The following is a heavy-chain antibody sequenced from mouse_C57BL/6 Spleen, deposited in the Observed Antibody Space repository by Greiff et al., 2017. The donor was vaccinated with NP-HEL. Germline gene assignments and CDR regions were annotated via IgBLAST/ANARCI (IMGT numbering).Heavy chain of an antibody. CDR3: ATGSY. CDR1: GYSFSSSW. J-gene: IGHJ2*01. CDR2: IYPGDGDT. D-gene: IGHD3-1*01. Sequence: QVQLQQSGPELVKPGASVTISCTATGYSFSSSWMNWVKQRPGEGLEWIGRIYPGDGDTNYNGKFKGKATLTADKSSSTAYMQLSSLTSEDSAVYICATGSYRGQGTTLTVSS. V-gene: IGHV1-82*01.